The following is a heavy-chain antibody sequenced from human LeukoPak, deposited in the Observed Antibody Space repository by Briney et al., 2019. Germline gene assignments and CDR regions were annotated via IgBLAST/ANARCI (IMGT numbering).Heavy chain of an antibody. D-gene: IGHD5-24*01. Sequence: GGSLRLSCAASGFTLSSNYMSWVRQAPGKGLEWVSVIVGRGVSTYYADSVKGRVTISRDNSKNTVYLQMNTLKVEDTAVYYCAKTVEMATIWGPFDYWGQGTLVSVSS. J-gene: IGHJ4*02. CDR3: AKTVEMATIWGPFDY. CDR2: IVGRGVST. CDR1: GFTLSSNY. V-gene: IGHV3-53*01.